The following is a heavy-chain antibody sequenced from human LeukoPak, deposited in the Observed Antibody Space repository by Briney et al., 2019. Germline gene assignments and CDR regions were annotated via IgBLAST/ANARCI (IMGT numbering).Heavy chain of an antibody. V-gene: IGHV3-21*01. Sequence: GGSLRLSCAASGFTFSNYNMNWVRHAPGKGLEWVSSITSSSSYIYYADSVKGRLTISRDNAKNSLYLQMNSLRAEDTAVYYCARDPNYYDSSGYTELDYWGQGTLVTVSS. D-gene: IGHD3-22*01. CDR1: GFTFSNYN. CDR3: ARDPNYYDSSGYTELDY. CDR2: ITSSSSYI. J-gene: IGHJ4*02.